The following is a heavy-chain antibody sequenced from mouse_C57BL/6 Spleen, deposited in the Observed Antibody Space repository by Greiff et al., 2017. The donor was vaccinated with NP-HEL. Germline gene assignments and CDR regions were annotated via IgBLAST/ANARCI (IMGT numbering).Heavy chain of an antibody. V-gene: IGHV5-6*01. Sequence: EVQGVESGGDLVKPGGSLKLSCAASGFTFSSYGMSWVRQTPDKRLEWVATISSGGSYTYYPDSVKGRFTISRDNGKNTLYLQMSSLKSEDTAMYYCARQTGTGFAYWGQGTLVTVSA. D-gene: IGHD4-1*01. CDR2: ISSGGSYT. J-gene: IGHJ3*01. CDR1: GFTFSSYG. CDR3: ARQTGTGFAY.